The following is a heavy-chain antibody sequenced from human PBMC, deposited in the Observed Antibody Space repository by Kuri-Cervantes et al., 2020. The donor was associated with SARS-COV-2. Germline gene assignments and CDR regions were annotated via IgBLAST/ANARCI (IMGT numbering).Heavy chain of an antibody. J-gene: IGHJ4*02. CDR3: ARNFGYSSSWAIDY. Sequence: ASVKVSCKASGYTFTSYGMSWVRQAPGQGLEWMGWISAYNGNTNYAQKLQGRVTMTTDTSTNTAYMELRSLRSYDTAVYYCARNFGYSSSWAIDYWGQGTLVTVSS. CDR2: ISAYNGNT. D-gene: IGHD6-13*01. V-gene: IGHV1-18*01. CDR1: GYTFTSYG.